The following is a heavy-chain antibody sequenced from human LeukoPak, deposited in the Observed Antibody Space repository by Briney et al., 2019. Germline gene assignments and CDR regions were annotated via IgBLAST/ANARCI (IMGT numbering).Heavy chain of an antibody. CDR2: ISYDGSNK. Sequence: PGGSLRLSCAASGFTFSSYAMHWVRQAPGKGLEWVAVISYDGSNKYYADSVKGRFTISRDNSKNTLYLQMNSLRAEDTAVYYCAKDRGTPYYFDYWGQGTLVTVSS. D-gene: IGHD2-15*01. CDR1: GFTFSSYA. J-gene: IGHJ4*02. CDR3: AKDRGTPYYFDY. V-gene: IGHV3-30*04.